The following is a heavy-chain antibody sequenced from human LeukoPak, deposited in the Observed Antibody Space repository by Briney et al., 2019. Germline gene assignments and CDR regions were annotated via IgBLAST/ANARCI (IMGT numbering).Heavy chain of an antibody. D-gene: IGHD2-2*01. CDR3: ARDRYCSSTSCQLNGWFDS. CDR1: GGTFSSYA. J-gene: IGHJ5*01. V-gene: IGHV1-69*04. Sequence: SVKVSCKASGGTFSSYAISWVRQAPGQGLEWMGRIIPIFGIANYAQKFQGRVTITADKSTSTAYMELSSLRSEDTAVYYCARDRYCSSTSCQLNGWFDSWGQGTLVTVSS. CDR2: IIPIFGIA.